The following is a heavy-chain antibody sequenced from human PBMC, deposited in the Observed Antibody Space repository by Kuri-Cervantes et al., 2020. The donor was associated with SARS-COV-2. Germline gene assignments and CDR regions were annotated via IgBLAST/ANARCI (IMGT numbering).Heavy chain of an antibody. CDR1: GGSFSGYY. D-gene: IGHD6-19*01. J-gene: IGHJ4*02. V-gene: IGHV4-34*01. CDR3: ARDDGC. CDR2: INHSGGT. Sequence: SETLSLTCAVYGGSFSGYYWSWIRQPPGKGLEWIGEINHSGGTYYNPSLKSRVTISVDTSKNQFSLKLSSVTAADTAVYYCARDDGCWGQGTLVTVSS.